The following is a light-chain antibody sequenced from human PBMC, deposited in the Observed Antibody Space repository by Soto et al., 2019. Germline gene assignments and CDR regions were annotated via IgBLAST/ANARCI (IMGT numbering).Light chain of an antibody. V-gene: IGKV3-15*01. CDR3: QQYNNWPFS. Sequence: MTQSPATLSVSPGXXATLXCRAGQGVTTNFAWYQQKSGQSPRXXIYEVSIRATGVPARFSGTGAETDFTLTISGLQSEDSVIYFCQQYNNWPFSFGQGTRLEIK. J-gene: IGKJ5*01. CDR2: EVS. CDR1: QGVTTN.